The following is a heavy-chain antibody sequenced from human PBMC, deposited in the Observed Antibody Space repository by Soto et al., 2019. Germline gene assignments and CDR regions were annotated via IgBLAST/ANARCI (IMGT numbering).Heavy chain of an antibody. CDR1: GFTFSSYE. J-gene: IGHJ3*02. D-gene: IGHD1-1*01. Sequence: ESGGGLVQPGGSLRLSCAASGFTFSSYEMNWVRQAPGKGLEWVSYISSSGSTIYYADSMKGRFIISRDNAKKSLYLQMNSLRAEDTAVYYCARPLERRVHGAFDIWGQGTMVTVSS. CDR2: ISSSGSTI. CDR3: ARPLERRVHGAFDI. V-gene: IGHV3-48*03.